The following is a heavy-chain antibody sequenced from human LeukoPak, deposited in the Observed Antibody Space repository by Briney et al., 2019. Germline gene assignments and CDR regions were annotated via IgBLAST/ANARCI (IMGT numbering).Heavy chain of an antibody. V-gene: IGHV1-2*06. CDR1: GYTFTGYY. CDR3: ARDYCSSTSCLFDY. D-gene: IGHD2-2*01. J-gene: IGHJ4*02. Sequence: ASVKVSCKASGYTFTGYYMHWVRQAPGQGLEWMGRINPNSGDTNYAQKFQGRVTMTRDTSISTAYVELSRLRSDDTAVYYCARDYCSSTSCLFDYWGQGTLVTVSS. CDR2: INPNSGDT.